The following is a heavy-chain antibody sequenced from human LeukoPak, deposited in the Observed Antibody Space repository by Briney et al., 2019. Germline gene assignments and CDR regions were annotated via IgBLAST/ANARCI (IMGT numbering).Heavy chain of an antibody. V-gene: IGHV4-31*03. CDR1: GGSISSGGYY. CDR2: IYYSGST. J-gene: IGHJ5*02. D-gene: IGHD2-15*01. Sequence: SETLSLTCTVSGGSISSGGYYWSWIRQHPGKGLEWIGYIYYSGSTYYNPSLKSRVTVSVDTSKNQFSLKLSSVTAADTAVYYCARGLGYCSGGSCYVSWFDPWGQGTLVTVSS. CDR3: ARGLGYCSGGSCYVSWFDP.